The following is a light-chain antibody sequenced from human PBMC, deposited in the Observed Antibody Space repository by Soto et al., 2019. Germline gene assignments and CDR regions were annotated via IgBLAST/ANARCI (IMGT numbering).Light chain of an antibody. CDR1: QSVGTW. V-gene: IGKV1-5*01. CDR3: QQYIRNTWS. Sequence: DNRMTQSPSTLSASVGGRVILTCRASQSVGTWVAWYQQKPGKAPKLLIYGASNLESGVPSRLSGSGSGTEFTLTITTLQPDDFATYVGQQYIRNTWSFGPGTKVDI. J-gene: IGKJ1*01. CDR2: GAS.